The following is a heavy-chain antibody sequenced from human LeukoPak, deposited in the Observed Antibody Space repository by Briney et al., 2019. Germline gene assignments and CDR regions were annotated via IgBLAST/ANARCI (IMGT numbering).Heavy chain of an antibody. CDR3: ARGLRDYYYYGMDV. CDR1: GFIFTNYF. Sequence: GGSLRLSCAASGFIFTNYFMSWVRQAPGKGLEWVASIKHDGSEKYYVDSVRGRFTISRDNTMNSLYLQMNSLRAEDTAVYYCARGLRDYYYYGMDVWGQGTTVTVSS. CDR2: IKHDGSEK. J-gene: IGHJ6*02. V-gene: IGHV3-7*01.